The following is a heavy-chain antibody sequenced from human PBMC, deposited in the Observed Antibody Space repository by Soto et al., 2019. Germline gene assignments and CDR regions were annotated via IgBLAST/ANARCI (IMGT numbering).Heavy chain of an antibody. V-gene: IGHV1-69*01. J-gene: IGHJ6*02. D-gene: IGHD3-10*01. CDR2: IIPIFGTA. CDR3: AREELWFGEQYYYYGMDV. Sequence: QVQLVQSGAEVKKPGSSVKVSCKASGGTFSSYAISWVRQAPGQGLEWMGGIIPIFGTANYAQKFRGRVTITADESTSTAYMELSSLRSEDTAVYYCAREELWFGEQYYYYGMDVWGQGTTVTVSS. CDR1: GGTFSSYA.